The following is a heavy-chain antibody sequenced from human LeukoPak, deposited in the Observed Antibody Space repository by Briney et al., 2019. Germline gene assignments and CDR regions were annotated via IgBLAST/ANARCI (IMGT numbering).Heavy chain of an antibody. Sequence: QPGGSLRLSCAASGFTFSGYDMHWVRQAPGKGLEWVAFIRYDGSNKYYTDSVKGRFTISRDNSKNTLYLQMNSLRSEDTAVYYCAKASAIDYWGQGTLVTVSS. J-gene: IGHJ4*02. CDR1: GFTFSGYD. V-gene: IGHV3-30*02. CDR2: IRYDGSNK. CDR3: AKASAIDY.